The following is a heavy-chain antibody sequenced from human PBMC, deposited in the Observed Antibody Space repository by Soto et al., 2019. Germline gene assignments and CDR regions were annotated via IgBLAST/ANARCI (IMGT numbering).Heavy chain of an antibody. CDR1: GDSMSNFY. V-gene: IGHV4-4*08. D-gene: IGHD2-2*01. J-gene: IGHJ4*01. CDR3: AGLQTHHADDRGPKYAF. CDR2: IFPIGTT. Sequence: PSDTLSLSCTVSGDSMSNFYWDWILQPPGKGLEWVGHIFPIGTTDYNPSLKSRVTISLDTPRNQFSLKLTSLTAADTAVYYCAGLQTHHADDRGPKYAFWGQGALVTVS.